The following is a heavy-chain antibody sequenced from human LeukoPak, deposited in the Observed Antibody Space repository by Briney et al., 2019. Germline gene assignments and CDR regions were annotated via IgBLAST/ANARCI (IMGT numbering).Heavy chain of an antibody. CDR3: ASLFYDILTGSYYYGMDV. J-gene: IGHJ6*04. V-gene: IGHV1-69*13. CDR1: GGTFSSYA. CDR2: SIPIFGTA. Sequence: SVKVSCKASGGTFSSYAISWVRQAPGQGLEWMGGSIPIFGTANYAQKFQGRVTITADESTSTAYMELSSLRSEDTAVYYCASLFYDILTGSYYYGMDVWGKGTTVTVSS. D-gene: IGHD3-9*01.